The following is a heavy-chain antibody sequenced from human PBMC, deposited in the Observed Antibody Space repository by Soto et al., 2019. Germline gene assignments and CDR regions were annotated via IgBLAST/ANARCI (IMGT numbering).Heavy chain of an antibody. CDR3: ARGRYCLTGRCFPNWFDS. CDR2: IYKSATT. Sequence: PSETLSLTCSVSGDSISNLDYFWAWIRQPPGQALEYIGYIYKSATTYYNPPFESRVAISVDTSKSQFSLNVTSVTAADTAVYFCARGRYCLTGRCFPNWFDSWGQGALVT. V-gene: IGHV4-30-4*01. CDR1: GDSISNLDYF. J-gene: IGHJ5*01. D-gene: IGHD7-27*01.